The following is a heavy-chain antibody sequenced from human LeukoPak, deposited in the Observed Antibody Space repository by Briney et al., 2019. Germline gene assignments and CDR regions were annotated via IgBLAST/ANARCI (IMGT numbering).Heavy chain of an antibody. Sequence: SETLSLTCTVSGGSISSSSYYWGWIRQPPGKGLEWIGSIYYSGSTYYNPSLKSRVTISVDTSKHQFSLKLSSVTAADTAVYYCARDIEAVTDYWGQGTLVTVSS. D-gene: IGHD6-13*01. V-gene: IGHV4-39*07. J-gene: IGHJ4*02. CDR2: IYYSGST. CDR3: ARDIEAVTDY. CDR1: GGSISSSSYY.